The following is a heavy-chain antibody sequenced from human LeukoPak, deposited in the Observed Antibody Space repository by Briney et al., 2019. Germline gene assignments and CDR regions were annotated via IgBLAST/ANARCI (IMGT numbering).Heavy chain of an antibody. CDR3: ASYPRYSSSPPFDY. CDR2: INPNTGDT. CDR1: GYTFTGQD. V-gene: IGHV1-2*02. J-gene: IGHJ4*02. D-gene: IGHD6-19*01. Sequence: ASVKVSCKASGYTFTGQDVHWVRQAPGQGLEWVGWINPNTGDTNYAQKFQGRVTMTRDTTISTAYMELSRLTSDDTAVYYCASYPRYSSSPPFDYWGQGTLVTVSS.